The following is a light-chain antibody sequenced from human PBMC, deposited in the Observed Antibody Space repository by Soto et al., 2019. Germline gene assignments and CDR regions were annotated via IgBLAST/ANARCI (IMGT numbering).Light chain of an antibody. CDR3: QQRSNWPPVT. V-gene: IGKV3-11*01. Sequence: EIVLTQSPATLSWSPGERATLSCRASQSVSNYLAWYQQKPGQAPRLLIYDASNRASGIPARFSGSGSGTDFTLTISGLDPEDFAVYYWQQRSNWPPVTFGGGTKVEIK. CDR2: DAS. CDR1: QSVSNY. J-gene: IGKJ4*01.